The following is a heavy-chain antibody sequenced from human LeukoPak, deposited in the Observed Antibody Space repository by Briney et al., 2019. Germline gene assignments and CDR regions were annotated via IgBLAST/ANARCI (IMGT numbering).Heavy chain of an antibody. CDR2: IYYSGST. Sequence: PSETLSLTCTVSGGSISSSSYYWGWIRQPPGKGLEWIGSIYYSGSTYYNPSLKSRVTISVDTSKNQFSLKLSSVTAADTAVYYCARDSDGVWFGEAAFDIWGQGTMVTVSS. D-gene: IGHD3-10*01. J-gene: IGHJ3*02. V-gene: IGHV4-39*07. CDR3: ARDSDGVWFGEAAFDI. CDR1: GGSISSSSYY.